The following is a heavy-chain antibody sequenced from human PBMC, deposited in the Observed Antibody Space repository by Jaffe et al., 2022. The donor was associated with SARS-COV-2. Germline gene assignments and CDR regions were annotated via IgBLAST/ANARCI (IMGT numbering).Heavy chain of an antibody. CDR2: ISRGSS. CDR3: ARDPNGDYVGAFHF. V-gene: IGHV3-23*04. D-gene: IGHD4-17*01. Sequence: EVQVVESGGGLVQPGGSLRLSCTTSGLPFSRYGLTWVRQAPGKGLEWVSAISRGSSYYADSVKGRFTISRDNSKDTLYLQMNRMRAEDTAIYYCARDPNGDYVGAFHFWGLGTVVTVSS. CDR1: GLPFSRYG. J-gene: IGHJ3*01.